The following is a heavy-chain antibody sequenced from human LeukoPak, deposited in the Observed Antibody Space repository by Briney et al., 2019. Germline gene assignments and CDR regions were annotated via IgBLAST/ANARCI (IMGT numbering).Heavy chain of an antibody. V-gene: IGHV4-59*01. CDR3: ARGGRTGTVDY. D-gene: IGHD1-7*01. CDR1: GGSISSDY. CDR2: IYYSGST. J-gene: IGHJ4*02. Sequence: PSETLSLTCTVSGGSISSDYWSWIRQPPGKGLEWIGYIYYSGSTNYNPSLKSRITISVDTSKNQFSLKLSSVTAADTAVYYCARGGRTGTVDYWGQGTLVTVSS.